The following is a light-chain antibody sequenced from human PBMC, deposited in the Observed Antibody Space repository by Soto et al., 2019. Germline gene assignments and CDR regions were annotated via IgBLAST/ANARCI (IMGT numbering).Light chain of an antibody. CDR2: DAS. J-gene: IGKJ4*01. CDR3: QQYARSPLT. Sequence: ENVLTQSPGTLSLSPGERAILACRASQSVDKNYLAWFQQKLGQAPRLLIYDASNRATGTPDRFIGSGSGTDFTLTISRLEPEDLAVYYCQQYARSPLTFGGGTKVEIK. CDR1: QSVDKNY. V-gene: IGKV3-20*01.